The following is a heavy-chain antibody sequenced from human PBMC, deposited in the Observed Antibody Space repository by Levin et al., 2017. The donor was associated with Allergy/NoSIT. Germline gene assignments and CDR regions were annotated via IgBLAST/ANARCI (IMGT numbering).Heavy chain of an antibody. Sequence: PGGSLRLSCAASGFTFSSYNMIWVRQAPGKGLEWVSSISASSSNRHYAGSVKGRFTISRDNAENSLHLQMNSLRVEDTAVYYCARIQEPHYFDFWGQGSLVTVSS. D-gene: IGHD1-14*01. CDR2: ISASSSNR. CDR3: ARIQEPHYFDF. V-gene: IGHV3-21*06. CDR1: GFTFSSYN. J-gene: IGHJ4*02.